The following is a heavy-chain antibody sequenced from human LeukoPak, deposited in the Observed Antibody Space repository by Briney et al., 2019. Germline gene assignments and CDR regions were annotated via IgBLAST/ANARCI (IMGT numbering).Heavy chain of an antibody. D-gene: IGHD3-10*01. V-gene: IGHV1-8*01. J-gene: IGHJ6*02. Sequence: ASVKVSCKASGYTFTSYDINWVRQATGQGLEWMGWMNPNSGNTGYAQKFQGRVTMTRNTSISTAYMELSSLRSEDTAVYYCASAGSSGSYYNWVPTYYCCYGMDVWGQGTTVTVSS. CDR1: GYTFTSYD. CDR2: MNPNSGNT. CDR3: ASAGSSGSYYNWVPTYYCCYGMDV.